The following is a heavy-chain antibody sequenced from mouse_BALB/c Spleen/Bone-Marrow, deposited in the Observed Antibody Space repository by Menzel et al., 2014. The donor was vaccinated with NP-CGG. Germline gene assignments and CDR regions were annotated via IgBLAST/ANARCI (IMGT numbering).Heavy chain of an antibody. CDR2: IDPENGDT. CDR1: GFNIKDYY. D-gene: IGHD2-10*02. V-gene: IGHV14-4*02. J-gene: IGHJ2*01. CDR3: NEGYGNYGY. Sequence: EVKLEESGAEIVRSGASVKLSCTASGFNIKDYYMHWVKQRPEQGLEWIGWIDPENGDTEYAPKFQGKATMTADTSSNTAYLQLSSLTSEDTAVYYCNEGYGNYGYWGQGTTLTVSS.